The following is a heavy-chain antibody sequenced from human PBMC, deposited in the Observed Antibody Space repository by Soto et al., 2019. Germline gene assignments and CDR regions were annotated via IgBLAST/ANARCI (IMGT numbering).Heavy chain of an antibody. V-gene: IGHV1-18*01. D-gene: IGHD1-7*01. CDR3: ASGATDWNYGGYDY. J-gene: IGHJ4*02. CDR2: ISAYNGNT. Sequence: QVQLVQSGAEVKKPGASVKVSCKASGYTFTNYDISWVRQAPGQGLEWMGWISAYNGNTNYVQTFQGRVAMTTVPSTSTAYMELRSLRSDDTAVYYCASGATDWNYGGYDYWGQGTLVTVSS. CDR1: GYTFTNYD.